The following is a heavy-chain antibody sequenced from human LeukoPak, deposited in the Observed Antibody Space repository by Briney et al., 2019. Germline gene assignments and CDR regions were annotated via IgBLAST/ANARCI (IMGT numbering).Heavy chain of an antibody. CDR1: GFTFTDHY. CDR3: ARDISARYLDY. Sequence: GGSLRLSCATSGFTFTDHYMDWVRQAPGKGLEWVAVIWYDGSNKYYADSVKGRFTISRDNSKNTLYLLMNSLSAEDTAVYYCARDISARYLDYWGQGTLVTVSS. CDR2: IWYDGSNK. V-gene: IGHV3-33*08. D-gene: IGHD6-6*01. J-gene: IGHJ4*02.